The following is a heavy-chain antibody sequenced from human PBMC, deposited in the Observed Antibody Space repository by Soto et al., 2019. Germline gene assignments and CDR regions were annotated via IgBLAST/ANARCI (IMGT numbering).Heavy chain of an antibody. V-gene: IGHV4-59*01. J-gene: IGHJ6*04. Sequence: SETLSLTCTVSGGSITSSYWSWIRRPPGKGLEWIAYIYDTGISGYTPSTSYNPSLKSRVTVSVDTSKTQFSLKLTSVTAADRAFFYFARGKTAFFNSVWAVGGKGTTVPVSS. D-gene: IGHD3-16*01. CDR3: ARGKTAFFNSVWAV. CDR2: IYDTGISGYTPST. CDR1: GGSITSSY.